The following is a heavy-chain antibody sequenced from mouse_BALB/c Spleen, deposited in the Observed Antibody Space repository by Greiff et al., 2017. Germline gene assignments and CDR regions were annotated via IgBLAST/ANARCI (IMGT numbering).Heavy chain of an antibody. Sequence: EVKLMESGGGLVQPGGSLRLSCATSGFTFTDYYMSWVRQPPGQALEWLGFIRNKANGYTTEYSASVKGRFTISRDNSQSILYLQMNTLRAEDSATYYCARDKDRYDHAMDYWGQGTSVTVSS. D-gene: IGHD2-14*01. CDR2: IRNKANGYTT. J-gene: IGHJ4*01. CDR1: GFTFTDYY. CDR3: ARDKDRYDHAMDY. V-gene: IGHV7-3*02.